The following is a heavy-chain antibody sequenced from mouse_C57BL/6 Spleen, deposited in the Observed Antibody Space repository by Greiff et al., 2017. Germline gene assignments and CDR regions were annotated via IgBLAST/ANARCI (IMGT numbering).Heavy chain of an antibody. CDR2: IYPRSGNT. D-gene: IGHD2-3*01. CDR3: ARDDLYYFDY. V-gene: IGHV1-81*01. Sequence: QVQLKESGAELARPGASVKLSCKASGYTFTSYGISWVKQRTGQGLEWIGEIYPRSGNTYYNEKFKGKATLTADKSSSTAYMELRSLTSEDSAVYFCARDDLYYFDYWGQGTTLTVSS. J-gene: IGHJ2*01. CDR1: GYTFTSYG.